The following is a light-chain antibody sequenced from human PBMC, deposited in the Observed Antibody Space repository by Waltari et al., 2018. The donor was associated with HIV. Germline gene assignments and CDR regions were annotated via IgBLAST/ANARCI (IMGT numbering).Light chain of an antibody. CDR2: QVT. CDR1: SNDVGGYDH. CDR3: TSYAGSTFTI. V-gene: IGLV2-8*01. Sequence: QSALTQPPSASGSPGQSVTISCTGTSNDVGGYDHVSWYQQFPGKAPKLIIYQVTKRPSGVPDRFFGSKSGSTASLTVSGLQAEDEAYYYCTSYAGSTFTIFGGGTKLTVL. J-gene: IGLJ2*01.